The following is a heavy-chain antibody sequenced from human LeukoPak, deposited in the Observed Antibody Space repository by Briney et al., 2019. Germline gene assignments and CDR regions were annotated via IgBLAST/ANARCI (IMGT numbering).Heavy chain of an antibody. D-gene: IGHD6-19*01. CDR2: ISGSGGST. CDR3: AKDEGSGWYYLDY. J-gene: IGHJ4*02. Sequence: GGSLRLSCEASGFTFSTYGMHWVRQAPGKGLEWVSAISGSGGSTYYADSVKGRFTISRDNSKNTMYLQMNSLRAEDTAVYYCAKDEGSGWYYLDYWGQGTLVTVSS. V-gene: IGHV3-23*01. CDR1: GFTFSTYG.